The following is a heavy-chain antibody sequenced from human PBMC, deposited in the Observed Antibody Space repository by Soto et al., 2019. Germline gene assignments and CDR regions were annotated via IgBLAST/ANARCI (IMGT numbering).Heavy chain of an antibody. V-gene: IGHV1-18*01. CDR2: ISANNGNT. CDR3: ARDRGSYALDY. CDR1: GYTFTSYG. Sequence: QDQLVQSGAEVKKPGASVKVSCKASGYTFTSYGISWVRQAPGQGLEWMGWISANNGNTNYAQKLQGRDTMTTDTSTSTAYRELRSLRSDDTAVYYCARDRGSYALDYWGQGTLVTVSS. J-gene: IGHJ4*02. D-gene: IGHD1-26*01.